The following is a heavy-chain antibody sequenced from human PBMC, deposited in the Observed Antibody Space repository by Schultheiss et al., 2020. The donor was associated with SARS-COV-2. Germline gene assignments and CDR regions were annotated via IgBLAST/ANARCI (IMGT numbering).Heavy chain of an antibody. CDR3: ARDLDGDYGLYYFDY. CDR2: ISSSGSTI. CDR1: GFTFSSYE. Sequence: GGSLRLSCAASGFTFSSYEMNWVRQAPGKGLEWVSYISSSGSTIYYADSVKGRFTISRDNAKNSLYLQMNSLRAEDTAVYYCARDLDGDYGLYYFDYWGQGTLVTVSS. V-gene: IGHV3-48*03. J-gene: IGHJ4*02. D-gene: IGHD4-17*01.